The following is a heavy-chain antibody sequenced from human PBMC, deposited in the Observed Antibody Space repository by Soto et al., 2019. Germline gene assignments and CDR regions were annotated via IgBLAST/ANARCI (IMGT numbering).Heavy chain of an antibody. CDR1: GYDFTTYG. Sequence: QVHLVQSGAEVKKPGASVKVSCKGSGYDFTTYGITWVRQAPGQGLEWMAWISAHNGNTDYAQKLQGRVTVTRDTSTSTAYMELRSLRSDDTAVYYCARGRYGDYWGQGARVTVPS. J-gene: IGHJ4*02. D-gene: IGHD1-1*01. CDR3: ARGRYGDY. V-gene: IGHV1-18*01. CDR2: ISAHNGNT.